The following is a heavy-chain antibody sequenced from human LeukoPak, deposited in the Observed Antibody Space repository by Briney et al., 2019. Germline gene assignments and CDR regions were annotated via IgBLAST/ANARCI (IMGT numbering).Heavy chain of an antibody. Sequence: PSETLSLTCAVSGGSLISTTYYWGWIRQSPGKGLEWIGSIYYSGSTYYNPSLKSRVTVSVDMSKNQFSLQLSSVTAADTAVYYCARAPRTGAWDMITFGGVIVHGDASDFWGQGTMVTVSS. J-gene: IGHJ3*01. D-gene: IGHD3-16*02. V-gene: IGHV4-39*07. CDR1: GGSLISTTYY. CDR3: ARAPRTGAWDMITFGGVIVHGDASDF. CDR2: IYYSGST.